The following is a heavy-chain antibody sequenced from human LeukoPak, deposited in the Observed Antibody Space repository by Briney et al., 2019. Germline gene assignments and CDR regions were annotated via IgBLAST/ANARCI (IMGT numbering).Heavy chain of an antibody. J-gene: IGHJ6*04. Sequence: SGTLSLTCVVSGDSISSSNWWTWVRQPPGKGLEWIGEIYYTGDTNYNPSLKSRLTISVDKSKNYFSLNLTSVTAADTAVYYCARGWATGSLGYYYYGMDVWGKGTTVIVSS. D-gene: IGHD3-16*01. CDR2: IYYTGDT. CDR1: GDSISSSNW. V-gene: IGHV4-4*02. CDR3: ARGWATGSLGYYYYGMDV.